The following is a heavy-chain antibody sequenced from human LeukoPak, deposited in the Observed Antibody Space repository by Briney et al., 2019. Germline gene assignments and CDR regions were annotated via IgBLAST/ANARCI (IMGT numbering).Heavy chain of an antibody. CDR2: INHSGST. D-gene: IGHD3-22*01. Sequence: SETLSLTCAVYGGSFSGYYWSWIRQPPGKGLEWIGEINHSGSTNYNPSLKGRVTISVDTSKNQFSLKLSSVTAADTAVYYCAGGYDSSGYYRRPFDYWGQGTLVTVSS. CDR1: GGSFSGYY. CDR3: AGGYDSSGYYRRPFDY. J-gene: IGHJ4*02. V-gene: IGHV4-34*01.